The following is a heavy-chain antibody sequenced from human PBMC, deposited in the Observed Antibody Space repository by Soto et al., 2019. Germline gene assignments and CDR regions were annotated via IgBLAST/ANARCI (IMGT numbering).Heavy chain of an antibody. D-gene: IGHD3-10*01. CDR2: MNPNSGNT. V-gene: IGHV1-8*01. J-gene: IGHJ6*03. Sequence: ASVKVSCKASGYTFTSYDINWVRQATGQGLEWMGWMNPNSGNTGYAQKFQGRVTMTRNTSISTAYMELSSLRSEDTAVYYCAREGDYYGSGSYYNSRYYYYMDVWGKGTTVTVSS. CDR1: GYTFTSYD. CDR3: AREGDYYGSGSYYNSRYYYYMDV.